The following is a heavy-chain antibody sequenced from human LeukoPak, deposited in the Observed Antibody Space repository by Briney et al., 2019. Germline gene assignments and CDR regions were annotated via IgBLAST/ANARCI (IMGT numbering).Heavy chain of an antibody. Sequence: YPGRSLRLSCAASGSTFNTYGMHWVRQAPGKGLEWVAAIWYDGSNKYYADSVKGRFTISRDNAKNSLYLQMNSLRAEDTAVYYCARDPTTATTGVSFDYWGQGTLVTVSS. J-gene: IGHJ4*02. V-gene: IGHV3-33*01. CDR2: IWYDGSNK. D-gene: IGHD4-17*01. CDR3: ARDPTTATTGVSFDY. CDR1: GSTFNTYG.